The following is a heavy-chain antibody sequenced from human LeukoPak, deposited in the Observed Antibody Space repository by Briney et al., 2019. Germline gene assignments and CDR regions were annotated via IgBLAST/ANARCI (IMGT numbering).Heavy chain of an antibody. Sequence: GGSLRLSCAASGFAFSSYIMNWVRQAPGKGLEWISYIGSSGSPTHYADSVGGRFTISRDNAKNSLYLQMNSLRDEDTAVYFCARRPYSDTSGRLSDVWGQGTTVTVSS. J-gene: IGHJ6*02. CDR3: ARRPYSDTSGRLSDV. CDR2: IGSSGSPT. CDR1: GFAFSSYI. V-gene: IGHV3-48*02. D-gene: IGHD3-22*01.